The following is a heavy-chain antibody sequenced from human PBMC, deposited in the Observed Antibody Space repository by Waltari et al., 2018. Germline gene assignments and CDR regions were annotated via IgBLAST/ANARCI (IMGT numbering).Heavy chain of an antibody. J-gene: IGHJ6*03. CDR1: GGSFSGYY. V-gene: IGHV4-34*01. D-gene: IGHD3-3*01. CDR2: INHSGST. CDR3: ARGNEYYDFWSGYSTYMDV. Sequence: QVQLQQWGAGLLKPSETLSLTCAVYGGSFSGYYWSWIRQPPGKGLEWIGEINHSGSTNYNPALKRRVTISVDTSKNQFSLKLSSVTAADTAVYYCARGNEYYDFWSGYSTYMDVWGKGTTVTVSS.